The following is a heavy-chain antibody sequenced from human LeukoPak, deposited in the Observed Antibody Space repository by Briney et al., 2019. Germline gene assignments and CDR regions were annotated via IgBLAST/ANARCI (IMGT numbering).Heavy chain of an antibody. CDR3: ARDLVSSGFDY. V-gene: IGHV4-59*01. Sequence: SETLSLTCTVSGGSISSYYWSWIRQPPGKGLEWIGYIYYSGSTNYNPSLKSRVTISVDTSKNQFSLKLSSVTAAYTAVYYCARDLVSSGFDYWGQGTLVTSPQ. D-gene: IGHD6-19*01. J-gene: IGHJ4*02. CDR2: IYYSGST. CDR1: GGSISSYY.